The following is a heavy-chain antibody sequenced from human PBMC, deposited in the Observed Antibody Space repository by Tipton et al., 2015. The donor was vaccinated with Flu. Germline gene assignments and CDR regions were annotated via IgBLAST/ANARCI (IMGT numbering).Heavy chain of an antibody. V-gene: IGHV4-38-2*01. CDR2: TYHTESI. J-gene: IGHJ4*01. CDR1: GFFISSGSY. Sequence: TLSLTCAVSGFFISSGSYWAWIRQPPGKGLEWIAFTYHTESIYYNPSLRSRVTLSVDTSKNQFTLRLSSVTAADTAVYYCARVGIEYTYASNFDYWGRGTLVTVSP. CDR3: ARVGIEYTYASNFDY. D-gene: IGHD3-16*01.